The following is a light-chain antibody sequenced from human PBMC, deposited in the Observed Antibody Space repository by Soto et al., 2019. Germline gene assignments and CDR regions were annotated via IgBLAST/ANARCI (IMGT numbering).Light chain of an antibody. CDR1: QRMSTY. J-gene: IGKJ1*01. CDR3: HLTCYIPPT. Sequence: IQMTQSPSSLSASVGDRVTITCRASQRMSTYLNWFQQRPGKAPRLLIYAASTLQTGVSSNFSGSASGTDFTLTITRLQHDDVATYFCHLTCYIPPTFGHGTKVDIK. V-gene: IGKV1-39*01. CDR2: AAS.